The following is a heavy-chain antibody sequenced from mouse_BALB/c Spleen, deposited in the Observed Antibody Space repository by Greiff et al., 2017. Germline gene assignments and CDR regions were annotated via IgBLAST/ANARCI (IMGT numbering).Heavy chain of an antibody. CDR3: TREGVYGNSWFAY. V-gene: IGHV5-6-4*01. D-gene: IGHD2-1*01. CDR2: ISSGGSYT. J-gene: IGHJ3*01. CDR1: GFTFSSYT. Sequence: EVMLVESGGGLVKPGGSLKLSCAASGFTFSSYTMSWVRQTPEKRLEWVATISSGGSYTYYPDSVKGRFTISRDNAKNTLYLQMSSLKSEDTAMYYCTREGVYGNSWFAYWGQGTLVTVSA.